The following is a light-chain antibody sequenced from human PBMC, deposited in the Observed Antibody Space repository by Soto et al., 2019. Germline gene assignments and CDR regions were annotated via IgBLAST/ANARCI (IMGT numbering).Light chain of an antibody. V-gene: IGKV1-33*01. CDR2: DAT. CDR1: QDISNF. CDR3: QQHDNPPP. Sequence: DIQMTQSPSSLSASVGDRVTITCRASQDISNFLNWYQQKTGKAPKLLIYDATKLETGVPSRFRGGGSEKDFTFTISSLQPEDIAKFYSQQHDNPPPFGGGPKLEIK. J-gene: IGKJ4*01.